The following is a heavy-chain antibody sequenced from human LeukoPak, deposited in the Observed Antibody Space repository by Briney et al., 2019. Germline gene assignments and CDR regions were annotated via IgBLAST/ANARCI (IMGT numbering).Heavy chain of an antibody. J-gene: IGHJ4*02. CDR3: ARGAMATTPFFDY. CDR1: GGSISSYY. D-gene: IGHD5-24*01. Sequence: PSETLSLTCTVSGGSISSYYWSWIRQPPGKGLEWIGYIYYTGSTNFNPSLKSRVTMSLDTSRNQFSLKLTSLTAADTAVYYCARGAMATTPFFDYWGQGTLVTVSS. CDR2: IYYTGST. V-gene: IGHV4-59*01.